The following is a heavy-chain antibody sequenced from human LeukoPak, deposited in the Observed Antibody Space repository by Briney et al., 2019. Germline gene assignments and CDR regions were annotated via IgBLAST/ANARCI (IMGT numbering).Heavy chain of an antibody. CDR2: INPNSGGT. Sequence: ASVKVSCKASGYTFTGYYMHWVRQAPGQGLEWMGWINPNSGGTNYAQKFQGRVTMTRDTSISTAYMELSSLRSEDTAMYYCARNMAGIDYWGQGTLVTVSS. J-gene: IGHJ4*02. CDR1: GYTFTGYY. V-gene: IGHV1-2*02. CDR3: ARNMAGIDY. D-gene: IGHD6-19*01.